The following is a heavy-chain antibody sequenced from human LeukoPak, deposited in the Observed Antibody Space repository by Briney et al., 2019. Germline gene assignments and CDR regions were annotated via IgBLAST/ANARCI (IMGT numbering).Heavy chain of an antibody. J-gene: IGHJ3*02. CDR2: IRYDGSNE. V-gene: IGHV3-30*02. CDR1: GFTFSSYG. CDR3: TRDIYSSGWYIRSNAFDI. Sequence: GGSLRLSCAASGFTFSSYGMHWVRQAPGKGLEWVAFIRYDGSNEYYADSVKGRFTISRDNSKNTLYLQMNSLRAEDTAVYYCTRDIYSSGWYIRSNAFDIWGQGTMVTVSS. D-gene: IGHD6-19*01.